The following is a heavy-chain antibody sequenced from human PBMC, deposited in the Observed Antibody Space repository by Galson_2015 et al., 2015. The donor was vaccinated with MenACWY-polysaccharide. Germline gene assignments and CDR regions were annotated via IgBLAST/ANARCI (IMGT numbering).Heavy chain of an antibody. J-gene: IGHJ4*02. V-gene: IGHV3-74*01. CDR1: GFTFSTYW. CDR3: ARGYSAYD. D-gene: IGHD5-12*01. Sequence: SLRLSCAASGFTFSTYWMHWVRHAPGRGLVWVSRIKRAGSSTTYADSVKGRFTISRDNAKNTLYLQMNSLRAEDTALYYCARGYSAYDWGLGTLVTVSA. CDR2: IKRAGSST.